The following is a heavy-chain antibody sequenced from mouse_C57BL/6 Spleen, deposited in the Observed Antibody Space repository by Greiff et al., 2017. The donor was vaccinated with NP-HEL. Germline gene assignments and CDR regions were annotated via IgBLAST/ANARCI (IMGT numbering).Heavy chain of an antibody. CDR2: IYPGSGST. CDR3: TTEGDDYGDY. Sequence: QVQLQQPGAELVKPGASVKMSCKASGYTFTSYWITWVKQRPGQGLEWIGDIYPGSGSTNYNEKFKSKATLTVDTSSSTAYMQLSSLTAEDTAVYYCTTEGDDYGDYWGQGTTLTVSS. V-gene: IGHV1-55*01. D-gene: IGHD2-4*01. J-gene: IGHJ2*01. CDR1: GYTFTSYW.